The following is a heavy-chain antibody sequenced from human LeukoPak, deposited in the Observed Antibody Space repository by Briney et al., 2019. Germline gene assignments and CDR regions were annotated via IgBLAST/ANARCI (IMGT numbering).Heavy chain of an antibody. D-gene: IGHD4-17*01. V-gene: IGHV4-34*01. CDR3: ARAPGTTFDY. J-gene: IGHJ4*01. CDR2: VNHSGST. Sequence: SETLSLTCAVYGGSFSGYYWSWIRQPPGKGLEWIGEVNHSGSTNYNPSLKSRVTISVDTSKNQFSLKLTSVTAADTAVYYCARAPGTTFDYWGHGNMVTVSS. CDR1: GGSFSGYY.